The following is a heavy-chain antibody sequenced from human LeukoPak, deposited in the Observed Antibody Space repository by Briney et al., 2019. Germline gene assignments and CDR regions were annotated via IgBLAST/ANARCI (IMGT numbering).Heavy chain of an antibody. CDR3: ARRYCSSTSCYWFDP. D-gene: IGHD2-2*01. V-gene: IGHV1-2*02. CDR1: GYSFTKYY. J-gene: IGHJ5*02. Sequence: ASVKVSCKAAGYSFTKYYMHWVRQAPGQGLEWMGWVNPNSGGTNYAQKFQGRVTMTRNTSISTAYMELSGLRSDDTAVYYCARRYCSSTSCYWFDPWGQGTLVTVSS. CDR2: VNPNSGGT.